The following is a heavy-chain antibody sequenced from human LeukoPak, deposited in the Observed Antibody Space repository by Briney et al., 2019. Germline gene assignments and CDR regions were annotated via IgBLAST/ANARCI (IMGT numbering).Heavy chain of an antibody. CDR2: IYYSGST. Sequence: PSETLSLTCTVSGGSISSYYWSWIRQPPGKGLEWIGYIYYSGSTNYNPSLKSRVTISVDTSKNQFSLKLSSVTAADTAVYYCARGGLWFGELLADNWFDPWGQGTLVTVSS. J-gene: IGHJ5*02. V-gene: IGHV4-59*01. D-gene: IGHD3-10*01. CDR1: GGSISSYY. CDR3: ARGGLWFGELLADNWFDP.